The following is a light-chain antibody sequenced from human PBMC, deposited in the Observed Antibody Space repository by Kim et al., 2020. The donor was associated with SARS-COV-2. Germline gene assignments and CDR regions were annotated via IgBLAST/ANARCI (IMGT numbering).Light chain of an antibody. CDR2: DAS. V-gene: IGKV3-11*01. CDR1: QSVSSS. J-gene: IGKJ2*04. CDR3: QQRSIWPPGS. Sequence: LSPGERVTLACRASQSVSSSLAWYQQKPGQAPRLLIYDASNRATGIPARFSGSGSGTDFTLTINSLEPEDFAVYYCQQRSIWPPGSFGQGTKLEI.